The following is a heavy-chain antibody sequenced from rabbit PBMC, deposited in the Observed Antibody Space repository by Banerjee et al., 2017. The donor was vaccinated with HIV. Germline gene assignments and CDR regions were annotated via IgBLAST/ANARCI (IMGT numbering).Heavy chain of an antibody. CDR2: IVTGSSTST. CDR3: ARGDVGGTDYGTVMYL. D-gene: IGHD7-1*01. Sequence: QSLEESGGGLVKPGASLTLTCTASGFSFSNNYVMCWVRQAPGKGLEWIGCIVTGSSTSTWYASWAKGRFTISKTSSTTVTLQMTSLTAADTATYFCARGDVGGTDYGTVMYLWGPGTLVTVS. J-gene: IGHJ6*01. V-gene: IGHV1S40*01. CDR1: GFSFSNNYV.